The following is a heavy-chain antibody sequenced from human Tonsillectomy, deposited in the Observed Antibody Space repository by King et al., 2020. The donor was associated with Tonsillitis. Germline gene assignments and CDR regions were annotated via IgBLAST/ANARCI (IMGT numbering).Heavy chain of an antibody. V-gene: IGHV1-2*02. CDR2: INPNSGGS. D-gene: IGHD2-21*02. CDR3: ARSYCGGDCYSNWFDP. Sequence: VQSGAEVKKPGASVKVSCKPSGYTFTGYYMHWVRQAPGQGLEWVGCINPNSGGSNYAQKFQGRVTMTRDTSISTAYMELSRLRSDDTAVYYCARSYCGGDCYSNWFDPWGQGTLVTVSS. J-gene: IGHJ5*02. CDR1: GYTFTGYY.